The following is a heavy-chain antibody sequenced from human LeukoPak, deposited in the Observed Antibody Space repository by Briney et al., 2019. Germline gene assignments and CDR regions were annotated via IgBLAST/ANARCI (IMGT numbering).Heavy chain of an antibody. CDR2: IIPTFGTA. CDR1: GGTFSSYA. D-gene: IGHD3-10*01. CDR3: ARSGVLLWFGDQEKATFDY. V-gene: IGHV1-69*05. Sequence: SVKVSCKASGGTFSSYAISWVRQAPGQGLEWMGGIIPTFGTANYAQKFQGRVTITTDESTSTAYMELSSLRSEDTAVYYCARSGVLLWFGDQEKATFDYWGQGTLVTVSS. J-gene: IGHJ4*02.